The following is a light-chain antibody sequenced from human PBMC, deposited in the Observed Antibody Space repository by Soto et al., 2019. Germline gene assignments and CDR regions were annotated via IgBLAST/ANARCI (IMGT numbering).Light chain of an antibody. CDR3: QQTYNTPSYT. CDR1: QSISTY. J-gene: IGKJ2*01. Sequence: DIQMTQSPSSLSASVGDRVTITCRASQSISTYLNWYQQKPGKAPNVLIFGASSLQSGVPSRFSGSGSGTDFNLTISNLQPEDFATYYCQQTYNTPSYTFGQGTRLEI. CDR2: GAS. V-gene: IGKV1-39*01.